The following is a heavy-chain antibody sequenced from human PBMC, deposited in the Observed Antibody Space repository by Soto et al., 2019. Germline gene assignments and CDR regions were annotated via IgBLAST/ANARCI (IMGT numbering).Heavy chain of an antibody. CDR1: GFTFDDYA. V-gene: IGHV3-9*01. Sequence: EVQLVESGGGLVQPGRSLRLSCAASGFTFDDYAMHWVRQAPGKGLEWVSGISWNSGSIGYADSVKGRFTISKDNAKNYLYLKMNSLRAEDTDLYYCAQGGQLLGEGAGYWGQGTLVTVSS. CDR3: AQGGQLLGEGAGY. CDR2: ISWNSGSI. D-gene: IGHD2-2*01. J-gene: IGHJ4*02.